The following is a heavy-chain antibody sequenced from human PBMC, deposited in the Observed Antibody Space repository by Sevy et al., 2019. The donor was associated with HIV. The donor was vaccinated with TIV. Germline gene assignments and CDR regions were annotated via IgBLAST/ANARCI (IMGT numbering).Heavy chain of an antibody. CDR3: AKEVSEHSYSDY. Sequence: GGSLRLSCAASGFTFSNAWMSWVRQAPGKGLEWVGRIKSKTDGGTTDYAAPVKGRFTISRDDSKNTLYLQMNSLKTEDTAVYYCAKEVSEHSYSDYWGQGTLVTVSS. V-gene: IGHV3-15*01. CDR2: IKSKTDGGTT. J-gene: IGHJ4*02. D-gene: IGHD3-10*01. CDR1: GFTFSNAW.